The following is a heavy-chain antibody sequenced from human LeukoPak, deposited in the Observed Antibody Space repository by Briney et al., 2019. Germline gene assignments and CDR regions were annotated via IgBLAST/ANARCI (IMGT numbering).Heavy chain of an antibody. Sequence: ASVKVSCKASGYTFTGYYIHWVRQAPGQGVEWMGWINPNSGGTNYAQKFQGRVTMPRDTSITTAYMELSGLRSDDTAIYYCARGKLAAPGRTGYNWFDPWGQGTLVTVSS. CDR2: INPNSGGT. CDR1: GYTFTGYY. CDR3: ARGKLAAPGRTGYNWFDP. J-gene: IGHJ5*02. V-gene: IGHV1-2*02. D-gene: IGHD6-13*01.